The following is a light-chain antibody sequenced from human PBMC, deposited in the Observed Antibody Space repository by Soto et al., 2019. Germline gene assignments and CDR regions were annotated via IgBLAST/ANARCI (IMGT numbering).Light chain of an antibody. V-gene: IGKV1-5*01. CDR1: QSIGDW. CDR2: DVS. J-gene: IGKJ4*01. Sequence: IQMTQSPSTLSASVGDRVIITCRASQSIGDWLAWYQQKPGKAPKVLIYDVSRLESGVPSRFSGSGSGTKFTLTITSLQPEDFATYYCQQFNSYPPTFGGGTKVDIK. CDR3: QQFNSYPPT.